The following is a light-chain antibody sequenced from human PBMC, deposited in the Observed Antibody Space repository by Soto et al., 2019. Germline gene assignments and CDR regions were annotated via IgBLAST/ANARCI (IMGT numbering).Light chain of an antibody. V-gene: IGKV3-15*01. CDR1: QSVNSN. Sequence: EKVMTQSPAALSVPPGERAPLSCRASQSVNSNLAWYQQKPGQAPRLLLYGASTRATGIPARFSGSASGTEFTLTISSLQSEDSAVYYCQQYNDWPLTFGGGTKVEIK. CDR3: QQYNDWPLT. CDR2: GAS. J-gene: IGKJ4*01.